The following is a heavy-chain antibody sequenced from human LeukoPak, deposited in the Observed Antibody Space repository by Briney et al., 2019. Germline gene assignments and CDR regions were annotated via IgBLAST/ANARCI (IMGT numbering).Heavy chain of an antibody. D-gene: IGHD3-10*01. J-gene: IGHJ3*02. Sequence: GASVKVSCKASGYTFTSYDINWVRQATGQGLEWMGWMNPNSGNTGYAQKFQGRVTMTRNTSISTAYMELSSLRSEDTAVYYCARGRLLWFGELLSHGAFDIWGQGTMVTVSS. CDR1: GYTFTSYD. CDR2: MNPNSGNT. V-gene: IGHV1-8*01. CDR3: ARGRLLWFGELLSHGAFDI.